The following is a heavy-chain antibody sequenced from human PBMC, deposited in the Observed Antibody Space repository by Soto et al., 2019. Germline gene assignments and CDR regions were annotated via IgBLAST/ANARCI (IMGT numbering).Heavy chain of an antibody. CDR3: AKSLGVVIKAWFDP. Sequence: GGSLRLSCAASGFTFSSYAMSWVRQAPGKGLEWVSAISGSGGSTYDADSVKGRFTISRDNSKNTLYLQMNSLRAEDTAVYYCAKSLGVVIKAWFDPWGQGTLVTVSS. CDR1: GFTFSSYA. D-gene: IGHD3-3*01. CDR2: ISGSGGST. J-gene: IGHJ5*02. V-gene: IGHV3-23*01.